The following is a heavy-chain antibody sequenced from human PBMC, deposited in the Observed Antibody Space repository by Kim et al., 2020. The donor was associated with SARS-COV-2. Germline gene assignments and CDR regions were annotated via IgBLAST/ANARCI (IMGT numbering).Heavy chain of an antibody. Sequence: SETLSLTCTVSGCYISSYYWSWIRQPAGKVLEWIGRMYTSGSTSYSPSLKSRVTMALDTTKNQFSLKLTSVNAADTAVYYCAGMGSFSDYYGMDVWGQGTTVA. CDR1: GCYISSYY. D-gene: IGHD1-20*01. J-gene: IGHJ6*02. CDR2: MYTSGST. V-gene: IGHV4-4*07. CDR3: AGMGSFSDYYGMDV.